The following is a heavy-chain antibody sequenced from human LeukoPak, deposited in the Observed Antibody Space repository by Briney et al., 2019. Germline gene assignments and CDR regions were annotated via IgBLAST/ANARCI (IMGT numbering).Heavy chain of an antibody. Sequence: ASVKVSFKASGYTFTSYSLHWVRQAPGQGLEWMGWFNTNTGGADSAQKFQGRVTMTRARSISTAYMVLTRLTSDDTAVFNCARDEGTVSSPIDSWGQGTLVTVSS. V-gene: IGHV1-2*02. J-gene: IGHJ4*02. CDR2: FNTNTGGA. D-gene: IGHD1-1*01. CDR1: GYTFTSYS. CDR3: ARDEGTVSSPIDS.